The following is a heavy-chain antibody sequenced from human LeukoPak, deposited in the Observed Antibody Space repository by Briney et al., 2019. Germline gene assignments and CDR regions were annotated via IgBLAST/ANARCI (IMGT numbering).Heavy chain of an antibody. J-gene: IGHJ1*01. Sequence: GGSLRLSCAASGFTFSSYEMNWVRQAPGKGLEWVSYISSSGSTIYYADSVKGRFTISRDNAKNSLYLQMNSLRAEDTAVYYCARDIQFSSSSWDKYFQHWGQGTLVTVSS. D-gene: IGHD6-13*01. CDR1: GFTFSSYE. V-gene: IGHV3-48*03. CDR3: ARDIQFSSSSWDKYFQH. CDR2: ISSSGSTI.